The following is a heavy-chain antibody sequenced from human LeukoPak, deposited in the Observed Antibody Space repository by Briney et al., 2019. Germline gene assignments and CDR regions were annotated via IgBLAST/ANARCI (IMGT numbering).Heavy chain of an antibody. CDR2: ISNDGTKE. D-gene: IGHD6-19*01. V-gene: IGHV3-30*18. CDR3: AKGEGGSSGWYDFYDYGMDV. CDR1: GFTFNRYA. Sequence: GRSPRLSCAASGFTFNRYAMHWVRQAPGKGLGWVAVISNDGTKEYSADSVKGRFTISRDNSKNTLYLTMDSLRAEDTAVYYCAKGEGGSSGWYDFYDYGMDVWGKGTTVTVSS. J-gene: IGHJ6*04.